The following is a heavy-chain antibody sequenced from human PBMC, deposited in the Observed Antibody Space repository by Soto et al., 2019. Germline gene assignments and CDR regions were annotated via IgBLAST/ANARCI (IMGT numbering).Heavy chain of an antibody. V-gene: IGHV3-11*05. CDR3: ARTIAAAGGRRYFDL. D-gene: IGHD6-13*01. CDR1: GFTFSGNY. CDR2: INNSSSYT. J-gene: IGHJ2*01. Sequence: QVQLVESGGGLVKPGGSLRLSCAASGFTFSGNYMSWIRQAPGNGLEWISYINNSSSYTNYADSVKGRFTISRDNAKNSLYLQMNSLRAEDTAVYYCARTIAAAGGRRYFDLWGRGTLVTVSS.